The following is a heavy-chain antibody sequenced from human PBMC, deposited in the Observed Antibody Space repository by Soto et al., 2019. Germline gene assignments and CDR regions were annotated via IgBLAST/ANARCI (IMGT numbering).Heavy chain of an antibody. D-gene: IGHD2-15*01. V-gene: IGHV3-33*01. CDR1: GFTFSSYG. Sequence: QVQMVESGGGVVQPGRSLRLSCAASGFTFSSYGMHWVRQAPGKGLEWVAVIWYDGSNKYYADSVKGRITISRDNSKNTLYLKMNSLRAEATAVYYCARDRKGGYGMDVWGQGTTVTVSS. CDR2: IWYDGSNK. J-gene: IGHJ6*02. CDR3: ARDRKGGYGMDV.